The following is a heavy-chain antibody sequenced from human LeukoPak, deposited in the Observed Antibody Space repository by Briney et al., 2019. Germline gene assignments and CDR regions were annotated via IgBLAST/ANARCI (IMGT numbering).Heavy chain of an antibody. D-gene: IGHD3-3*01. J-gene: IGHJ4*02. Sequence: SETLSLTCTVSGGSISSYYWSWIRQPPGKGLEWIGNIYYSGSTNYNPSLKSRVTISVDTSKNQFSLKLSSVTAADTAVYYCARYDFWSGYLDYWGQGTLVTVSS. V-gene: IGHV4-59*01. CDR1: GGSISSYY. CDR3: ARYDFWSGYLDY. CDR2: IYYSGST.